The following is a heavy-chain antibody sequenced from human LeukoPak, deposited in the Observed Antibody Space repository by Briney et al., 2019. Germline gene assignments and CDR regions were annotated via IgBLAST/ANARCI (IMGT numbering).Heavy chain of an antibody. CDR3: ARAGSNWNYVY. V-gene: IGHV3-7*01. D-gene: IGHD1-20*01. CDR1: GFTFNNFL. J-gene: IGHJ4*02. Sequence: QSGGSLRLSCAATGFTFNNFLMSWVRHVPGRGLEWVANIKQDGGERYYADSVKGRFTISRDNAKNSLFLQMNSLKVEDTGVYFCARAGSNWNYVYWGQGTLDTVSS. CDR2: IKQDGGER.